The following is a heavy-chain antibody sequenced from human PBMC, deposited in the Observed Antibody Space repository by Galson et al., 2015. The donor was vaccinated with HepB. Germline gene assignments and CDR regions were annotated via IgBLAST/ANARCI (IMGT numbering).Heavy chain of an antibody. CDR1: GFTFSNAW. J-gene: IGHJ3*02. CDR3: TTDRRYYDSSGYYPDAFDI. Sequence: SLRLSCAASGFTFSNAWMNWVRQAPGKGLEWVDRIKSKTDGGTTDYAAPVKGRFTISRDDSKNTLYLQMNSLKTEDTAVYYCTTDRRYYDSSGYYPDAFDIRGQGTMVTVSS. V-gene: IGHV3-15*07. D-gene: IGHD3-22*01. CDR2: IKSKTDGGTT.